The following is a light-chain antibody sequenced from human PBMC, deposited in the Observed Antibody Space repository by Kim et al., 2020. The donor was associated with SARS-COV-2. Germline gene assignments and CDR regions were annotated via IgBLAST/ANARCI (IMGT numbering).Light chain of an antibody. CDR1: KLGDKY. J-gene: IGLJ2*01. Sequence: VAPGQTASITCSGDKLGDKYACWYQQKPGQSPVLVIYQDSKRPSGIPERFSGSNSGNTATLTISGTQAMDEADYYCQAWDSRLVVFGGGTQLTVL. CDR3: QAWDSRLVV. CDR2: QDS. V-gene: IGLV3-1*01.